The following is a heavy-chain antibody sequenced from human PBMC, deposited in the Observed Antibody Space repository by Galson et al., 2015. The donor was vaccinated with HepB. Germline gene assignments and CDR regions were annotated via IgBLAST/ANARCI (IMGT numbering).Heavy chain of an antibody. D-gene: IGHD5-12*01. CDR2: IYSGGST. Sequence: SLRLSCAASGFTVSSNYMSWVRQAPGKGLEWVSVIYSGGSTYYADSVKGRFTISRDNSKNTLYLQMNSLRAEDTAVYYCARSQSGYDHFDYWGQGTLVTVSS. CDR3: ARSQSGYDHFDY. V-gene: IGHV3-53*05. CDR1: GFTVSSNY. J-gene: IGHJ4*02.